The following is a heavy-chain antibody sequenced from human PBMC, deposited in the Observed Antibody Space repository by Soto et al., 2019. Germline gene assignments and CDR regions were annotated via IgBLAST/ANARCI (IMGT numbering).Heavy chain of an antibody. CDR1: GFTFGDYA. V-gene: IGHV3-49*04. CDR3: TKPRAHLGYCSSTSCWGGSDY. J-gene: IGHJ4*02. CDR2: IRSKAYGGTT. D-gene: IGHD2-2*01. Sequence: EVQLVESGGGLVQPGGSLRLSCGASGFTFGDYAMSWVRQAPGKGLEWVGFIRSKAYGGTTEYAASVKGRFTISRDDSKSIAYLQMNSLKTEDTAVYYCTKPRAHLGYCSSTSCWGGSDYWGQGTLVTVSS.